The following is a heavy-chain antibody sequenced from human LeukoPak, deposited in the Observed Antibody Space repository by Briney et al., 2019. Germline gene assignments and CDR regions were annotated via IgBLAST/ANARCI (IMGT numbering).Heavy chain of an antibody. Sequence: GASVKVSCKASGGTFSSYAISWVRQAPGQGLEWMGRIIPILGIANYAQKFQGRVTITADKSTSTAYMELSSLRSEDTAVYYCATLSRFRVPAGELSHPFDYWGQGTLVTVSS. CDR2: IIPILGIA. V-gene: IGHV1-69*04. D-gene: IGHD3-16*02. CDR3: ATLSRFRVPAGELSHPFDY. CDR1: GGTFSSYA. J-gene: IGHJ4*02.